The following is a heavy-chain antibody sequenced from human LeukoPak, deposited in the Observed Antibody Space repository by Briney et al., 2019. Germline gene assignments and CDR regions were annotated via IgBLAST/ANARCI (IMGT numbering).Heavy chain of an antibody. D-gene: IGHD3-10*01. CDR1: GYTFTSYG. Sequence: ASVKVSCKASGYTFTSYGISWVRHAPGQGLEWMGWISAYNGNTNYAQKLQGRVTMTTDTSTSTAYMELRSLRSDDTAVYYCARDGSGSYYNYYYYGMDVWGQGTTVTVSS. V-gene: IGHV1-18*01. J-gene: IGHJ6*02. CDR2: ISAYNGNT. CDR3: ARDGSGSYYNYYYYGMDV.